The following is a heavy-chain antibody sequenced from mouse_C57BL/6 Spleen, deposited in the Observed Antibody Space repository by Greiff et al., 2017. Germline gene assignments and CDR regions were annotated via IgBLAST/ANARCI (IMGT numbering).Heavy chain of an antibody. J-gene: IGHJ2*01. V-gene: IGHV1-26*01. CDR2: INPNNGGT. Sequence: EVQLQQSGPELVKPGASVKISCKASGYTFTDYYMNWVKQSHGKSLEWLGDINPNNGGTSYNQKFKGKATLTVDKSSSTAYMELRSLTSEDSAVYYCARRPYYFDYGGQGTTLTVSS. CDR3: ARRPYYFDY. CDR1: GYTFTDYY.